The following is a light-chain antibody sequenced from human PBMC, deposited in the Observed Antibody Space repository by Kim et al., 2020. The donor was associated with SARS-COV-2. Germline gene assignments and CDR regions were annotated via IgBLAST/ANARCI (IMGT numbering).Light chain of an antibody. Sequence: DIQMTQSPSTLSASIGDRVTMTCRASQTISTWVAWYQQKPGKAPQLLIHRASNLQSGVPSRFSGRGAGTEFTLTISSLQADDFSTYYCQQYYTFPYTFGQGTKLEI. CDR1: QTISTW. CDR2: RAS. J-gene: IGKJ2*01. V-gene: IGKV1-5*03. CDR3: QQYYTFPYT.